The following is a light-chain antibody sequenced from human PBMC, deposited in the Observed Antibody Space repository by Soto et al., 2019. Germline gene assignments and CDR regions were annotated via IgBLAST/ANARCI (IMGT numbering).Light chain of an antibody. Sequence: IVLTQSPATLSLSPGERATLSCRASQTISNYLAWYQQKPGQTPRLLIFLASKRSTGIPARFSRSGSGTAFSLPTSSREPEDFAVYYCQHRNNWPSYTFGPGTKLEIK. V-gene: IGKV3-11*01. CDR1: QTISNY. J-gene: IGKJ2*01. CDR2: LAS. CDR3: QHRNNWPSYT.